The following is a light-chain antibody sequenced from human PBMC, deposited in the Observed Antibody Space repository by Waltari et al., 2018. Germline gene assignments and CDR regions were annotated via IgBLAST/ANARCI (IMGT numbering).Light chain of an antibody. Sequence: SFDLTQPPSVSVSPGQTFSIACSSGDDLGDKNVCWYQQRPGQSPILVMFLDSVRPSGSPGRFSGSKSGNTATLTISETQPVDEAEYYCQAWDTITVVFGGVTKVTVL. CDR2: LDS. CDR3: QAWDTITVV. CDR1: DLGDKN. J-gene: IGLJ2*01. V-gene: IGLV3-1*01.